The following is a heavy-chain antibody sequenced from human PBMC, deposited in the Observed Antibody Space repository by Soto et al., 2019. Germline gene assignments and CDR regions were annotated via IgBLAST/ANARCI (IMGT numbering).Heavy chain of an antibody. CDR1: GGTFSSYA. CDR2: IIPIFGTA. Sequence: SVKVSCKASGGTFSSYAISWVRQAPGQGLEWMGGIIPIFGTANYVQKFQGRVTITADESTSTAYMELSSLRSEDTAVYYCATLQRGSGSSRTALFDYWGQGTLVTVSS. J-gene: IGHJ4*02. CDR3: ATLQRGSGSSRTALFDY. D-gene: IGHD3-10*01. V-gene: IGHV1-69*13.